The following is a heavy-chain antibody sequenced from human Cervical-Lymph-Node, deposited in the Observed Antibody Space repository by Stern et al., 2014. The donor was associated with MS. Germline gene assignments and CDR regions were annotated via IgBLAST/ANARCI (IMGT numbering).Heavy chain of an antibody. CDR3: ARGVRGVGLEY. CDR2: VSYDGTPR. CDR1: GFTFSTYA. Sequence: VQLVESGGGVVQPGRSLSLSCVASGFTFSTYAMHWVRQAPGKGLEWVAFVSYDGTPRNSTDSVKARFTISRDNSKNTLYLHMNSLRDEDSAVYFCARGVRGVGLEYWGQGALVTVSS. D-gene: IGHD3-10*01. V-gene: IGHV3-30-3*01. J-gene: IGHJ4*02.